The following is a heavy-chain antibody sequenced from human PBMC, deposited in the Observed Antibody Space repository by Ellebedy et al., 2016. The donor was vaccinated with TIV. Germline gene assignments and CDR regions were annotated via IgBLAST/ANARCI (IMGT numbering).Heavy chain of an antibody. CDR3: ARQGYSNSWYLFDL. Sequence: AASVKVSCKASGYTFTDYYMHWARQAPGQGLEWMGWINGNSGATNYAQKFQGRVTMTRDRTISTGYMELSRLRSDDTAVYYCARQGYSNSWYLFDLWGRGTLVSVSS. D-gene: IGHD6-13*01. CDR1: GYTFTDYY. CDR2: INGNSGAT. V-gene: IGHV1-2*02. J-gene: IGHJ5*02.